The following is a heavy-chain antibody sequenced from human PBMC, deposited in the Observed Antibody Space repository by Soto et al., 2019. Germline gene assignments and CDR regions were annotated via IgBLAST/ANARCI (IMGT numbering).Heavy chain of an antibody. Sequence: EVQLLESGGDLVQPGGSLRLSCAASGFTFSSYAMSWVRQAPGKGLEWVSGISGDGGTTYYVDSVRGRFTISRDNSKNTLYLQLNSLRAEDTALYYCAKDQAAGGTISRYFQNWGQGTLVTVSS. V-gene: IGHV3-23*01. CDR2: ISGDGGTT. D-gene: IGHD6-13*01. CDR1: GFTFSSYA. CDR3: AKDQAAGGTISRYFQN. J-gene: IGHJ1*01.